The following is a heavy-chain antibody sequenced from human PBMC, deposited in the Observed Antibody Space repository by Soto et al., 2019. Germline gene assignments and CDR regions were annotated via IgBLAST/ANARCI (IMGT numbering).Heavy chain of an antibody. CDR1: GFTFSSYA. CDR3: ASRSSGWYFDY. V-gene: IGHV3-23*01. Sequence: EVQLLESGGGLVQPGGSLRLSCAASGFTFSSYAMNWVRQAPGKGLEWVSVISGSGGSTYYADSVKGRFTISRDNSKNPLYRQMNRLRAGDTAVYYCASRSSGWYFDYWGQGTLVTVSS. J-gene: IGHJ4*02. D-gene: IGHD6-19*01. CDR2: ISGSGGST.